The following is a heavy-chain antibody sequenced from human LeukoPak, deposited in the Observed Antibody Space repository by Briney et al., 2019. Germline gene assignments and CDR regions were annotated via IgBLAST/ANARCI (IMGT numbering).Heavy chain of an antibody. CDR1: GGSFSGYY. V-gene: IGHV4-34*01. J-gene: IGHJ4*02. D-gene: IGHD3-22*01. CDR3: ARSLKYYYDSSGY. CDR2: INHSGST. Sequence: SETLSLTCAVYGGSFSGYYWSWIRQPPGKGLEWIGEINHSGSTNYNPSLKSRVTISVDTSKNQFSLEPSSVTAADTAVYYCARSLKYYYDSSGYWGQGTLVTVSS.